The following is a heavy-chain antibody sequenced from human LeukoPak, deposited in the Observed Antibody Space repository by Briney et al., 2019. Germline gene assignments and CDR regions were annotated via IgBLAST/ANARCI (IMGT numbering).Heavy chain of an antibody. J-gene: IGHJ4*02. Sequence: PSQTLSLTCTVSGGSISSGGYYWSWIRQHPGKGLEWIGYIYYSGSTYYNPSLKSRVTISVDTSKNQFSLKLSSVTAADTAVYYCARVRDGYNYLSFDYWGQGALVTVSS. V-gene: IGHV4-31*03. CDR1: GGSISSGGYY. CDR2: IYYSGST. CDR3: ARVRDGYNYLSFDY. D-gene: IGHD5-24*01.